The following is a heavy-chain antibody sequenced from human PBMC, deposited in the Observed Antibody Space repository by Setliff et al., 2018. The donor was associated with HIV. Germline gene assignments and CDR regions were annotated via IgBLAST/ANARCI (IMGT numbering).Heavy chain of an antibody. D-gene: IGHD4-17*01. Sequence: LRLSCAASGFTFSKYWMSWVRQAPGKGLEWVSSISSSSSYIYYADSVKGRFTISRDNAENSLYLQMNTLRPEDTAVYFCARGAYGYYLDYWGQGTLVTVSS. V-gene: IGHV3-21*01. CDR1: GFTFSKYW. CDR3: ARGAYGYYLDY. J-gene: IGHJ4*02. CDR2: ISSSSSYI.